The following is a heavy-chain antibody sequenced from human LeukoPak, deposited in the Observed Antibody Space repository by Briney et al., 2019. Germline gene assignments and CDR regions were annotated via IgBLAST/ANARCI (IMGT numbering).Heavy chain of an antibody. CDR1: GGSFSGYY. V-gene: IGHV4-34*01. D-gene: IGHD1-26*01. CDR3: ARRGPSGSYYRISYYYYMDV. Sequence: PSETLSLTCAVYGGSFSGYYWSWIRQPPGKGLEWIGEINHSGSTNYNPSLKSRVTISVDTSKNQFSLKLSSVTAADTAVYYCARRGPSGSYYRISYYYYMDVWGKGTTVTISS. J-gene: IGHJ6*03. CDR2: INHSGST.